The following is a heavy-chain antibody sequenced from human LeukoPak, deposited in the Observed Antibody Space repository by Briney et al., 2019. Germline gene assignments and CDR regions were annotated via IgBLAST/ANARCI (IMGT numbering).Heavy chain of an antibody. D-gene: IGHD2-15*01. V-gene: IGHV3-23*01. CDR3: AKAPIQYCSGASRYPFDY. Sequence: GGSLRLSCAASGFTFSNYAMGWVRQTPGKGLECISLITSDGSATYYVDSVKGRFTISRDNSDNTMYLQMSSLRADDTAVYYCAKAPIQYCSGASRYPFDYWGQGTLVTVSS. CDR1: GFTFSNYA. CDR2: ITSDGSAT. J-gene: IGHJ4*02.